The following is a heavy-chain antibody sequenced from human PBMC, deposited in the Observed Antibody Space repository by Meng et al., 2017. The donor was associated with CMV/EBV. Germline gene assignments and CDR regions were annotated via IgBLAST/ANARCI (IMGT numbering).Heavy chain of an antibody. D-gene: IGHD2-2*01. CDR1: GGSISSSSYY. CDR3: ARQDIVVAPAALPNWFDP. J-gene: IGHJ5*02. CDR2: IYYSGST. V-gene: IGHV4-39*01. Sequence: SETLSLTCTVSGGSISSSSYYWGWIRQPPGKGLEWIGSIYYSGSTYYNPSLKSRVTISVDTSKNQFSLKLSSVTAADTAVYYCARQDIVVAPAALPNWFDPWGQGTLVTVS.